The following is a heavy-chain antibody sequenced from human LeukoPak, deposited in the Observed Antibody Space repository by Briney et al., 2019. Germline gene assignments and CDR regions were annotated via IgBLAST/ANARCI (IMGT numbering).Heavy chain of an antibody. CDR1: GGSISSYY. CDR2: IYTSGST. J-gene: IGHJ4*02. D-gene: IGHD6-13*01. Sequence: SETLSLTCTVSGGSISSYYWCWIRQPAGKGLELIGRIYTSGSTSYNPSLKSRVTISVDTSKIQFSLKLSSVTAADTAVYCCARAGVYSITTFDYWGQGTLVTVSS. V-gene: IGHV4-4*07. CDR3: ARAGVYSITTFDY.